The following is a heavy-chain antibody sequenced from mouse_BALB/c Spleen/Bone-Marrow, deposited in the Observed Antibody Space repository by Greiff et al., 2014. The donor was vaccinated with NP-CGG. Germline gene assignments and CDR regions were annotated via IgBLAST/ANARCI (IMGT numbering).Heavy chain of an antibody. Sequence: DVKLEQSGAELVRPGALVKLSCKASGFNIKDYFMHWVKQRPEQGLEWIGGIDPEIGNTLYDPKFQGKASITADTSSNTAYLQLSSLTSEDTAVYYCARLFGTRDFDYWGQGTTLTVSS. CDR1: GFNIKDYF. J-gene: IGHJ2*01. CDR3: ARLFGTRDFDY. D-gene: IGHD4-1*01. CDR2: IDPEIGNT. V-gene: IGHV14-1*02.